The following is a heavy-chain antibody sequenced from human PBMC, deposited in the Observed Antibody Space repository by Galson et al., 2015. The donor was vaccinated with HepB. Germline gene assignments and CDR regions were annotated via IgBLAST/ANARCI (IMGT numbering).Heavy chain of an antibody. D-gene: IGHD4-17*01. CDR3: AHTSDYGDYVFDY. J-gene: IGHJ4*02. V-gene: IGHV2-5*02. CDR1: GFSLNTGGVG. Sequence: PALVKPTQTLTLTCTFSGFSLNTGGVGVGWIHQPPGKALEWLALFYWDDDMRYSPSLKSRLTITKDTSKTQVVLTTTNMDPVDTATYYCAHTSDYGDYVFDYWGQGTLVTVSS. CDR2: FYWDDDM.